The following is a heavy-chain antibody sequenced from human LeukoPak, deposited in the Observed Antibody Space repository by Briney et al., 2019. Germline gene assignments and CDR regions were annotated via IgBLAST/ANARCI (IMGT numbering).Heavy chain of an antibody. D-gene: IGHD4-23*01. CDR2: ISPDGNIE. V-gene: IGHV3-30*18. Sequence: PGRSLRLSCAASGFTFTTFGIHWVRQAPGKGLEWVAAISPDGNIEYYTDSVKGRFTISRDNSKNMIYLQMNSLRGEDSAVYYCAKINNGGDYWGQGTLVTVSS. CDR1: GFTFTTFG. J-gene: IGHJ4*02. CDR3: AKINNGGDY.